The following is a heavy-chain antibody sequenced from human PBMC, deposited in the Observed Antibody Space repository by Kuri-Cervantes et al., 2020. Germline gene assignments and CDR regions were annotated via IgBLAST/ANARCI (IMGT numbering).Heavy chain of an antibody. CDR2: IKEGGSEK. Sequence: GGSLRLSCAASGFTFSSYWMTWVRQAPGKGLEWVANIKEGGSEKYYVDSVKGRFTVSRDNAKNSLYLQMNNLRAEDTAVYYCVRDCRSTVTTILNWFDPWGQGTLVTVSS. D-gene: IGHD4-17*01. J-gene: IGHJ5*02. CDR1: GFTFSSYW. V-gene: IGHV3-7*01. CDR3: VRDCRSTVTTILNWFDP.